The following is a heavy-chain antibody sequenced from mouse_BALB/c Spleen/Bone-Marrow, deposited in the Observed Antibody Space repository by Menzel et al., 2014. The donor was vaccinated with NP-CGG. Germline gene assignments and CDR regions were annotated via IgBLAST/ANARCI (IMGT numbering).Heavy chain of an antibody. CDR3: ARGYRNNCAMDY. V-gene: IGHV1S137*01. D-gene: IGHD2-5*01. Sequence: QVQLQPSGAEIVRPGVLVKIFCQGSGYTYTDYALHWAKQSHAESLEWFGFIDAFFGDFSFNQNFLRNAPMAVDKTSRTVYMELARLTAEDSAIYYCARGYRNNCAMDYWGEVTSVTVAS. CDR1: GYTYTDYA. CDR2: IDAFFGDF. J-gene: IGHJ4*01.